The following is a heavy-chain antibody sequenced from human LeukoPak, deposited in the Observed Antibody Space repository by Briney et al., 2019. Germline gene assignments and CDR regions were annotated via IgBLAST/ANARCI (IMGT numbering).Heavy chain of an antibody. CDR3: ARSIVVVPAVDY. Sequence: PSETLSLTCTVSGGSISSGGYYWSWIRQHPGKGLEWIGYIYYSGSTYYNPSLKSRVTISVDTSKNQISLKLSSVTAADTAVYYCARSIVVVPAVDYWGQGTLVTVSS. V-gene: IGHV4-31*03. J-gene: IGHJ4*02. CDR2: IYYSGST. D-gene: IGHD2-2*01. CDR1: GGSISSGGYY.